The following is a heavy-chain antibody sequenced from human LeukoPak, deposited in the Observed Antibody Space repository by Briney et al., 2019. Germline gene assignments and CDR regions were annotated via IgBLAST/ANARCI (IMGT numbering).Heavy chain of an antibody. CDR2: IYYSGST. J-gene: IGHJ4*02. CDR1: GGSISSSSYY. D-gene: IGHD6-19*01. V-gene: IGHV4-39*01. Sequence: PSETLSLTCTVSGGSISSSSYYWGWIRQPPGKGLEWIGSIYYSGSTYYNPSLKSRVTISVDTSKNQFSLKLSSVTAADTAVYYCASLGYSSGWYGGAYYFDYWGQGTLVTVSS. CDR3: ASLGYSSGWYGGAYYFDY.